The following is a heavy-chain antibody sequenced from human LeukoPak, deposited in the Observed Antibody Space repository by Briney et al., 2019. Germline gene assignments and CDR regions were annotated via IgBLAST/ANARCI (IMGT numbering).Heavy chain of an antibody. CDR1: GFTFSTSG. J-gene: IGHJ4*02. V-gene: IGHV3-30*02. CDR3: AEDRIAARRSLFDY. CDR2: IWYDGSNK. Sequence: GGFLRLSCAASGFTFSTSGMHWVRQAPGKGLEWVAVIWYDGSNKYYADSVKGRFTISRDNSKNTLYLQMNSLRAEDTAVYYCAEDRIAARRSLFDYWGQGTLVTVSS. D-gene: IGHD6-6*01.